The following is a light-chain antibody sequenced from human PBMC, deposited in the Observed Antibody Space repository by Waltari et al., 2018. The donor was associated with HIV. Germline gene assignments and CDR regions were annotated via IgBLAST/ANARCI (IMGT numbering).Light chain of an antibody. V-gene: IGLV2-8*01. CDR2: EMN. CDR3: SSYAGSDNWV. J-gene: IGLJ3*02. Sequence: QSALTQPPPASGPPGQSVTIPCTGTSSDIGRYDFVSWYQQHPGKAPKLIVYEMNKRPSGAPDRFSGSKTGTAAALAVSGLQAYDEADYYCSSYAGSDNWVFGGGTTVTVL. CDR1: SSDIGRYDF.